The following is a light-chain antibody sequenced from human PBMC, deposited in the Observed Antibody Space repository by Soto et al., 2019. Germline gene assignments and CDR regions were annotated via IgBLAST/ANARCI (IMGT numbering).Light chain of an antibody. Sequence: QSALTQPRSVSGSPGQSVTISCTGTSSDVGAYNYVSWYQQHPGKAPKLMIYDVTERPSGVPDRFSGSKSGYTASLTISGLQAEDEADYHCCSYAGSYTFVFGGGTKVTGL. CDR3: CSYAGSYTFV. V-gene: IGLV2-11*01. CDR1: SSDVGAYNY. CDR2: DVT. J-gene: IGLJ2*01.